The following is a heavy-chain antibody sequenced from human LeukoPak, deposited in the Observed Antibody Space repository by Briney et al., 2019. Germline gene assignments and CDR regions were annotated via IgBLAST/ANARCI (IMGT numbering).Heavy chain of an antibody. J-gene: IGHJ6*03. V-gene: IGHV1-69*05. CDR3: ARGGIAAAGTTIKFIDYYYYYMDV. D-gene: IGHD6-13*01. CDR2: IIPIFGTA. Sequence: VASVKVSCKASGGTFSSYAISWVRQAPGQGLEWMGGIIPIFGTANYAQKFQGRVTITTDESTSTAYIELSSLRSEDTAVYYCARGGIAAAGTTIKFIDYYYYYMDVWGKGTTVTVSS. CDR1: GGTFSSYA.